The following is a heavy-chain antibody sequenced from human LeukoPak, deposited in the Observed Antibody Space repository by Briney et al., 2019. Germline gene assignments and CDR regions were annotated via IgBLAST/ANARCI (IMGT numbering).Heavy chain of an antibody. J-gene: IGHJ5*02. CDR2: INTNTGNP. D-gene: IGHD6-13*01. CDR3: ARDPYTSSSWYRGRANNWFDP. V-gene: IGHV7-4-1*02. CDR1: GYTFTTYP. Sequence: ASVKVPCKASGYTFTTYPMNWVRQAPGQGLEWMGWINTNTGNPTYAQGFTGRFVFSLDTSVSTAYLQISSLKADDTAMYYCARDPYTSSSWYRGRANNWFDPWGQGTLVTVSS.